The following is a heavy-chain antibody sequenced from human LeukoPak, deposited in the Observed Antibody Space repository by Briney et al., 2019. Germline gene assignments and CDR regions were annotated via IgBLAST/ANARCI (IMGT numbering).Heavy chain of an antibody. D-gene: IGHD4-17*01. V-gene: IGHV4-34*01. CDR1: GGSFSGYY. Sequence: PSETLSLTCAVYGGSFSGYYWSWIRQPPGKGLEWIGEINHSGSNNYNPSLKSRVTISVDTSKNQFSLKLSSGTAADTAVYYCARVNYGDYVGAFDIRGQGAMVTVSS. CDR2: INHSGSN. CDR3: ARVNYGDYVGAFDI. J-gene: IGHJ3*02.